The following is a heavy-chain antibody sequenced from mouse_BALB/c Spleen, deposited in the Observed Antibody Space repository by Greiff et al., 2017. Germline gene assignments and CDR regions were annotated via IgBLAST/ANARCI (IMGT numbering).Heavy chain of an antibody. V-gene: IGHV1S56*01. Sequence: QVQLKESGPELVKPGASVRISCKASGYTFTSYYIHWVKQRPGQGLEWIGWIYPGNVNTKYNEKFKGKATLTADKSSSTAYMQLSSLTSEDSAVYFCARGDYRYDYYYAMDYWGQGTSVTVSS. J-gene: IGHJ4*01. D-gene: IGHD2-14*01. CDR2: IYPGNVNT. CDR1: GYTFTSYY. CDR3: ARGDYRYDYYYAMDY.